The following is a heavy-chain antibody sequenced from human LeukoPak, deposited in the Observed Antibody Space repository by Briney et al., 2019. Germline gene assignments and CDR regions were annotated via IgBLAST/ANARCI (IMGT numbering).Heavy chain of an antibody. CDR2: IYYSGSN. Sequence: PSETLSLTCTVSGGSISSSYYWGWIRQPPGEGVEWMGSIYYSGSNYYNPSLKSRVTISVDTSKNQFSLKVSSVTAADTAVYYCARIGAAYGDYDYWGQGTLVTVSS. J-gene: IGHJ4*02. CDR3: ARIGAAYGDYDY. D-gene: IGHD4-17*01. CDR1: GGSISSSYY. V-gene: IGHV4-39*01.